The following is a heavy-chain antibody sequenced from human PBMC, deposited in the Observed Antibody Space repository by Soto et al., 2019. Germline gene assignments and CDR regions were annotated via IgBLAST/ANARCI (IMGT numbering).Heavy chain of an antibody. CDR2: MSSDGSNT. CDR3: ARDLRSEGIGERFDY. J-gene: IGHJ4*02. CDR1: GFTFTTYA. D-gene: IGHD3-10*01. V-gene: IGHV3-30-3*01. Sequence: QVQLVESGGGVVQPGRSLRLSCVASGFTFTTYAMQWVRQAPGKGLEWVAVMSSDGSNTYYADSVKGRFTISRDNSEYTLDLQMSSLRAEDTAVYFCARDLRSEGIGERFDYWGQGTLVTVSS.